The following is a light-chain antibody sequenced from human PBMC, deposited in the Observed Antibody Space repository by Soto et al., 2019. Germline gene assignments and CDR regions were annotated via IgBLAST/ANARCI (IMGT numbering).Light chain of an antibody. J-gene: IGLJ3*02. CDR2: EDH. V-gene: IGLV6-57*04. CDR1: SGSIDSNY. CDR3: QSYDSGILV. Sequence: NFMLTQPHSVSESPGKTVTISCTRSSGSIDSNYVQWYQQRPGRAPTTVLYEDHQRPAGVPDRFSGSIDSSSNSASLTISGLKTEDEADYYCQSYDSGILVFGGGTKLTVL.